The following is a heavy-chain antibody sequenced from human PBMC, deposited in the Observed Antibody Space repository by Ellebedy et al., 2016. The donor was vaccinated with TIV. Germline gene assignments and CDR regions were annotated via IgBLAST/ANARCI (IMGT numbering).Heavy chain of an antibody. D-gene: IGHD3-16*01. Sequence: MPSETLSLTCAVYGGSFDTDFWTWIRQPPGKGLEWNGEINHSGSMDSHPSLRSRLTISLDTSKNQFSLKLNSVTAADTAVYYCARINIGGGVDVWGHGTTVTVSS. CDR2: INHSGSM. CDR3: ARINIGGGVDV. J-gene: IGHJ6*02. V-gene: IGHV4-34*01. CDR1: GGSFDTDF.